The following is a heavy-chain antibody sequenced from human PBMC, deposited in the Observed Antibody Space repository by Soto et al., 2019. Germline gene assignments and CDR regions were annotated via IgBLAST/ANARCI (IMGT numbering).Heavy chain of an antibody. V-gene: IGHV2-26*01. J-gene: IGHJ5*02. D-gene: IGHD6-13*01. CDR2: IFSNDEK. Sequence: QVTVKESGPVLVKPTETLTLTCTVSGFSLSNAGLGVSWIRQPPGKALEWLAHIFSNDEKSYSTSLKSRLTISKHTSKSQLVLTMTNMDPVDTATYYCASSYSTSWYWFDPWGQGTLVTVSS. CDR1: GFSLSNAGLG. CDR3: ASSYSTSWYWFDP.